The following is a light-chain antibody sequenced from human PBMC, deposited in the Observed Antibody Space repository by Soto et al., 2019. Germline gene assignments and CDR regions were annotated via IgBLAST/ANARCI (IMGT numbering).Light chain of an antibody. CDR3: AALDGGLNGVV. CDR2: LDD. Sequence: QSVLTQPPSVSEAPRQWVTLSCSGSRSNIGNNAVNWYQQVPGKAPKLLIYLDDLVPSGVSDRFSGSKSGTSAALTVSGLQSEDEADYYCAALDGGLNGVVFGTGTKLTVL. CDR1: RSNIGNNA. J-gene: IGLJ1*01. V-gene: IGLV1-36*01.